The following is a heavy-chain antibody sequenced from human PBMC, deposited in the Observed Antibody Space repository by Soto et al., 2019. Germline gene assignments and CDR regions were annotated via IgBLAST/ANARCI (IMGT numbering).Heavy chain of an antibody. CDR1: GFFFSSYA. V-gene: IGHV3-23*01. Sequence: EVQLLESGGGLVQPGGSLRLSCAASGFFFSSYAMSWVRQAPGQGLEWVSGIGGSGGYKSYADSVKGRFTISRDNSKNTLYLQMESLGAEDTAVYYCAKDAAMVSSTFNYFDYWGQGTLGAVSS. J-gene: IGHJ4*02. CDR2: IGGSGGYK. CDR3: AKDAAMVSSTFNYFDY. D-gene: IGHD6-13*01.